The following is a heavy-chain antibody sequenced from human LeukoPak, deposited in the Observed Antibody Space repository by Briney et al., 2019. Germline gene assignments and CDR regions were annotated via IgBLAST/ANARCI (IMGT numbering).Heavy chain of an antibody. CDR2: IYYSGST. D-gene: IGHD2-2*01. CDR1: SDSISSSY. CDR3: ARGYCSSTICFQYFHR. Sequence: PSETLSLTCTVSSDSISSSYWSWIRQPPGKGLEWIGYIYYSGSTNYNPSLKSRVAISVDTSKNQFSLKLNSVTAADTAVYYCARGYCSSTICFQYFHRWGQGTLVTVSS. V-gene: IGHV4-59*01. J-gene: IGHJ1*01.